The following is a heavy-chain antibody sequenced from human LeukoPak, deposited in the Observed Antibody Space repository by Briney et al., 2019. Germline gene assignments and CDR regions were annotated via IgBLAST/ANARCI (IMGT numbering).Heavy chain of an antibody. CDR2: IYSGGST. D-gene: IGHD3-3*01. Sequence: GGSLRLSCAASGFTVSSNYMSWVRQAPGKGLEWVSVIYSGGSTYYADSVKGRFTISRDNSKNTLYLQMNSLRAEDTAVYYCARASYDFWSGYQYYFDYWGQGPLVTVSS. J-gene: IGHJ4*02. CDR1: GFTVSSNY. CDR3: ARASYDFWSGYQYYFDY. V-gene: IGHV3-53*01.